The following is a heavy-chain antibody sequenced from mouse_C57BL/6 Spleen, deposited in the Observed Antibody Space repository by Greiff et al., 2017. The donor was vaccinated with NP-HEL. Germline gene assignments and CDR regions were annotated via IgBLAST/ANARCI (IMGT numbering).Heavy chain of an antibody. CDR2: IRSKSNNYAT. V-gene: IGHV10-1*01. CDR1: GFSFNTYA. J-gene: IGHJ4*01. D-gene: IGHD1-1*01. Sequence: EVMLVESGGGLVQPKGSLKLSCAASGFSFNTYAMNWVRQAPGKGLEWVARIRSKSNNYATYYADSVKDRFTISRDDSESMLYLQMNNLKTEDTAMYYCVRPPTVVADYYAMDYWGQGTSVTVSS. CDR3: VRPPTVVADYYAMDY.